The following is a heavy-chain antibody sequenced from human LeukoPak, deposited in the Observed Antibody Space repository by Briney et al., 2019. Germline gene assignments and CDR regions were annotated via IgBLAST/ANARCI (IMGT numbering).Heavy chain of an antibody. D-gene: IGHD6-6*01. V-gene: IGHV4-34*01. CDR2: INHSGST. CDR3: ARGHSSSYSIDY. Sequence: SETLSLTCAVYGGSFSGYYWSWIRQPPGKGLEWIGEINHSGSTNYNPSLKSRVTISVDTSKNQFSLKLSSVTAADTAVYYCARGHSSSYSIDYWGQGTLVTVSS. J-gene: IGHJ4*02. CDR1: GGSFSGYY.